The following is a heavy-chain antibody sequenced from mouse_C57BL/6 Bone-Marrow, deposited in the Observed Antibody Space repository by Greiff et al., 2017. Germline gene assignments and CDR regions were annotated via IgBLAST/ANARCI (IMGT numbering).Heavy chain of an antibody. CDR2: IDPSDSYT. D-gene: IGHD1-1*01. V-gene: IGHV1-59*01. Sequence: QVQLQQPGAELVRPGTSVKLSCKASGYTFTSYWMHWVKQRPGQGLEWIGVIDPSDSYTNYNQKFKGKATLTVDTSSSTAYMQLSSLTSEDSAVYYCANYYGSSDIDYWGQGTTLTVSS. CDR3: ANYYGSSDIDY. J-gene: IGHJ2*01. CDR1: GYTFTSYW.